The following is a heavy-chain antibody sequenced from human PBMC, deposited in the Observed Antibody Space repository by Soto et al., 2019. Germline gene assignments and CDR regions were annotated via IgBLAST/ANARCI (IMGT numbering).Heavy chain of an antibody. J-gene: IGHJ5*02. CDR3: ARGLPNCSGGSCYGDWFDP. CDR2: INHSGST. V-gene: IGHV4-34*01. D-gene: IGHD2-15*01. CDR1: GGSSSGYY. Sequence: SETLSLTCAVYGGSSSGYYWSWIRQPPGKGLEWIGEINHSGSTNYNPSLKSRVTISVDTSKNQFSLKLSSVTAADTAVYYCARGLPNCSGGSCYGDWFDPWGQGTLVTVSS.